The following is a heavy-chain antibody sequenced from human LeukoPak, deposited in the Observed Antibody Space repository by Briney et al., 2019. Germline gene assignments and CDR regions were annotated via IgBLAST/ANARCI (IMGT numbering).Heavy chain of an antibody. Sequence: TGGSLRLSCAAPGFTFSSYSMNWVRQAPGKGLEWVSSISSSSCYIYYADSVKGRFTISRDNAKNSLYLQMNSLRAEDTAVYYCARERIVGASGYVDWGQGTLDTVSS. CDR3: ARERIVGASGYVD. V-gene: IGHV3-21*06. D-gene: IGHD1-26*01. J-gene: IGHJ4*02. CDR2: ISSSSCYI. CDR1: GFTFSSYS.